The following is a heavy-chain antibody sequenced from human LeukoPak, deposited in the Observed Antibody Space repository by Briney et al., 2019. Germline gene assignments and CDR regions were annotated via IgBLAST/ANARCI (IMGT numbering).Heavy chain of an antibody. Sequence: KPSETLSLTCTVSGGSISSSSYYWGWIRQPPGKGLEWIGSIYYSGSTYYNPSLKSRVTISVDTSKNQFSLKLSSVTAADTAVYYCARQIAVAGPKYFDYWGQGTLVTVSS. J-gene: IGHJ4*02. V-gene: IGHV4-39*01. CDR2: IYYSGST. CDR3: ARQIAVAGPKYFDY. D-gene: IGHD6-19*01. CDR1: GGSISSSSYY.